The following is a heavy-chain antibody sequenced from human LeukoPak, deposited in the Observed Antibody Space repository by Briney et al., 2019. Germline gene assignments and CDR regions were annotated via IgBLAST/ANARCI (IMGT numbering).Heavy chain of an antibody. CDR2: ISGSGGST. J-gene: IGHJ3*02. Sequence: GGSLRLSCAASGFTFSSYAMSWVRQAPGKGLEWVSAISGSGGSTYYADSVKGRFTISRDNSKNTLYLQMNGLRAEDTAVYYCAKSLGRGYSYPDAFDIWGQGTMVTVSS. V-gene: IGHV3-23*01. CDR1: GFTFSSYA. D-gene: IGHD5-18*01. CDR3: AKSLGRGYSYPDAFDI.